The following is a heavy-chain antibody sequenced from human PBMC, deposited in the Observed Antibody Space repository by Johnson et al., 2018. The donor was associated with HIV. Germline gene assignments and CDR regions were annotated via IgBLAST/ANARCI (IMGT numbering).Heavy chain of an antibody. Sequence: VQLVESGGGLVQPGRSLRLSCAASGFTFDDYAMHWVRQAPGKGLEWVSGISWNSGSIGYANSVKGRFTISRDNSKNTLYLQMGSLRAEDMAVYYCARAPGWFDAFDIWGQGTMVTVSS. CDR1: GFTFDDYA. CDR2: ISWNSGSI. J-gene: IGHJ3*02. D-gene: IGHD6-19*01. V-gene: IGHV3-9*03. CDR3: ARAPGWFDAFDI.